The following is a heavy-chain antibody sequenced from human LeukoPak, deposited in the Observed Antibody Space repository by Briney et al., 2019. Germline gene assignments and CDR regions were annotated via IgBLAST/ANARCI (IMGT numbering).Heavy chain of an antibody. D-gene: IGHD4-17*01. V-gene: IGHV4-4*07. CDR3: ARDRGYGDYVFYFDY. Sequence: SETLSLTCTVSGGSISSYYWIWIRQPAGKGLEWIGRIYTSGSTNYNPSLKSRVTMSVDTSKNQFSLKLSSVTAADTAVYYCARDRGYGDYVFYFDYWGQGTLVTVSS. CDR2: IYTSGST. J-gene: IGHJ4*02. CDR1: GGSISSYY.